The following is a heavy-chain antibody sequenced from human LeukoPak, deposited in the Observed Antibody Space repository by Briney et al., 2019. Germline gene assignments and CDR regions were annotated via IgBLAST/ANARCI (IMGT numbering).Heavy chain of an antibody. CDR1: GFTFRSCE. CDR2: ISGSGSSV. CDR3: ASDYYDSSGYYSLDY. D-gene: IGHD3-22*01. Sequence: GGSLRLSCAASGFTFRSCEMNWVRQAPGKGLERVSYISGSGSSVYYADSVKGRFTISRDNAKNSLYLEMNSLRAEDTAVYYCASDYYDSSGYYSLDYWGQGTLVTVSS. J-gene: IGHJ4*02. V-gene: IGHV3-48*03.